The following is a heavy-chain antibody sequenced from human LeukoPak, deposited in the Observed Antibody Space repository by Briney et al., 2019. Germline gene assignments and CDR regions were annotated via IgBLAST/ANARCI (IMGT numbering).Heavy chain of an antibody. J-gene: IGHJ6*02. D-gene: IGHD1-7*01. CDR2: INPNSGGT. V-gene: IGHV1-2*06. CDR1: GYTFTGYY. Sequence: ASVKVSCKASGYTFTGYYMHWVRQAPGQGLEWMGRINPNSGGTNYAQKFQGRVTMTRDTSISTAYMELSRLRSDDTAVYYCAREQGNRITGTTGSDMDVWGQGTTVTVSS. CDR3: AREQGNRITGTTGSDMDV.